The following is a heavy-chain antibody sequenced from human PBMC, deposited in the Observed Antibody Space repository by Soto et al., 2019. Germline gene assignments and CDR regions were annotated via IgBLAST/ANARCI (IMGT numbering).Heavy chain of an antibody. CDR2: IYYSGST. CDR3: ARDHRIQLWGRSREPSGFDP. D-gene: IGHD5-18*01. Sequence: PSETLSLTCTVSGGSISSGGYYWSRIRQHPGKGLEWIGYIYYSGSTYYNPSLKSRVTISVDTSKNQFSLKLSSVTAADTAVYYCARDHRIQLWGRSREPSGFDPWGQGTLVTVSS. J-gene: IGHJ5*02. V-gene: IGHV4-31*03. CDR1: GGSISSGGYY.